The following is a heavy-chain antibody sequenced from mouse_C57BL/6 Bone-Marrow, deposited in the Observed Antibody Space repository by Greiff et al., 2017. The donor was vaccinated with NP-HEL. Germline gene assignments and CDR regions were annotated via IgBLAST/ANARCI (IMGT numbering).Heavy chain of an antibody. V-gene: IGHV1-81*01. CDR2: IYPRSGNT. CDR1: GYTFTSYG. J-gene: IGHJ4*01. Sequence: VKLMESGAELARPGASVKLSCKASGYTFTSYGISWVKQRTGQGLEWIGEIYPRSGNTYYNEKFKGKATLTADKSSSTAYMELRSLTSEDSAVYFCARSWGDYWGQGTSVTVSS. CDR3: ARSWGDY.